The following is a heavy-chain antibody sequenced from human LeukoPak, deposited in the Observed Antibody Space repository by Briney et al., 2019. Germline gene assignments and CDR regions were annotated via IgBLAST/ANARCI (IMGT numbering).Heavy chain of an antibody. CDR3: ARDPYGDYVYAFDI. D-gene: IGHD4-17*01. CDR1: GFTFSSYD. J-gene: IGHJ3*02. CDR2: IGTAGDT. V-gene: IGHV3-13*01. Sequence: GGSLRLSCAASGFTFSSYDMHWVRQATRKGLEWVSAIGTAGDTYYPGSVKGRFTISRENAKNTLYLQMNSLRAEDTAVYYCARDPYGDYVYAFDIWGQGTMVTVSS.